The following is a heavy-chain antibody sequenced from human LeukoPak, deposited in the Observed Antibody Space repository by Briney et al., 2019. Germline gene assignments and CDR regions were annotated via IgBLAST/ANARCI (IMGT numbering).Heavy chain of an antibody. CDR2: IYTSGRT. CDR3: ARVGAGRHTGYSSGWQAYYYYYMDV. J-gene: IGHJ6*03. CDR1: GGSLSSYY. Sequence: SETLSLSCTVSGGSLSSYYWSWIRQPAGKGLEWIGRIYTSGRTNYNPCRKSRVTISVDKSKNQFSLKLSSVSAADTAVYYCARVGAGRHTGYSSGWQAYYYYYMDVWGKGTTVTVSS. D-gene: IGHD6-19*01. V-gene: IGHV4-4*07.